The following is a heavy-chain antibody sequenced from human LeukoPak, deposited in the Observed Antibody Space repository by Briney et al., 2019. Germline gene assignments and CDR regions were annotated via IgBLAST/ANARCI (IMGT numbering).Heavy chain of an antibody. CDR1: GYTLTELS. V-gene: IGHV1-24*01. CDR2: FDPEDGET. Sequence: GASVKVSCKVSGYTLTELSMHWVRQAPGKGLEWMGGFDPEDGETIYAQKFQGRVTMTRDTSMNTAYMELSSLRSEDTALYYCARGRIRYDDYSSGWFVFFEFWGQGSLVTVSS. D-gene: IGHD6-19*01. CDR3: ARGRIRYDDYSSGWFVFFEF. J-gene: IGHJ4*02.